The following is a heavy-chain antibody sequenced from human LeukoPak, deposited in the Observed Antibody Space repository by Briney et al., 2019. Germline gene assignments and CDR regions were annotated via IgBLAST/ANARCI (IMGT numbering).Heavy chain of an antibody. V-gene: IGHV3-53*01. CDR2: IYSGGSI. CDR3: ARVHRRDGYSYFDY. CDR1: GFTVCSNY. D-gene: IGHD5-24*01. Sequence: GGSLRLSCAASGFTVCSNYMSCVPQAPGKGLECVSVIYSGGSIYYADSVKGRFTISRDNSKNTLYLQMNSLRAEDTAVYYCARVHRRDGYSYFDYWGQGTLVTVSS. J-gene: IGHJ4*02.